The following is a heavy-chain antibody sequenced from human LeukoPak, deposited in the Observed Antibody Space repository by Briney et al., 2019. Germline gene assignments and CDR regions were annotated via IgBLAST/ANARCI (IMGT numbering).Heavy chain of an antibody. D-gene: IGHD4-17*01. CDR3: ARGAYGDK. CDR1: GYTLTSYG. V-gene: IGHV1-18*01. CDR2: ISTQSGNT. J-gene: IGHJ4*02. Sequence: ASVKVSCKASGYTLTSYGINWMRQAPGQGLEWMGWISTQSGNTNYAQKVQGRLTLTTDRSTNTAYMELRSLRSDDTAVYYCARGAYGDKWGQETMVTVSS.